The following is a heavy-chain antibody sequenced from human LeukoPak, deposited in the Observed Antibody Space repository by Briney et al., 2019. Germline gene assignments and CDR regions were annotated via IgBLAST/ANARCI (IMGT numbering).Heavy chain of an antibody. D-gene: IGHD5-12*01. V-gene: IGHV1-69*04. J-gene: IGHJ4*02. CDR2: IIPILGIA. CDR1: GGTFSSYA. Sequence: SVKVSCKASGGTFSSYAISWVRQAPGQGLEWMGRIIPILGIANYAQKFQGRVTITADKSTSTAYMELSSLRSEDTAVYYCARAALSGYDYGPPFDYWGQGTLVTVSS. CDR3: ARAALSGYDYGPPFDY.